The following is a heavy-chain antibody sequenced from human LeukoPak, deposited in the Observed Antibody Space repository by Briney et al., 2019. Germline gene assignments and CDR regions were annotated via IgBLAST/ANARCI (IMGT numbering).Heavy chain of an antibody. Sequence: ASVKVSCKASGYTFINHGINWVRQAPGQGLEWMGWISAYNGNTNYAQKLQGRVTMTTDTSTSTAYMELRSLRSDDTAVYYCARSYCGGTSCYRDPYNWLDPWGQGTLVTVSS. D-gene: IGHD2-2*01. CDR1: GYTFINHG. CDR3: ARSYCGGTSCYRDPYNWLDP. J-gene: IGHJ5*02. CDR2: ISAYNGNT. V-gene: IGHV1-18*01.